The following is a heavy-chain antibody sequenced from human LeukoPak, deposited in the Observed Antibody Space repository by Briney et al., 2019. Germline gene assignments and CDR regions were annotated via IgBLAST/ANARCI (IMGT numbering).Heavy chain of an antibody. CDR3: ARGAALTEVPAARIKDAFEM. D-gene: IGHD2-2*01. CDR1: GYTFTNYD. J-gene: IGHJ3*02. V-gene: IGHV1-8*01. Sequence: ASVKVSCKASGYTFTNYDINWVRQATGQGLEWMGWMNPNSGDTGYAQKFQGRVTMTRNTSISTAYMELSSLRSEDTAVYYCARGAALTEVPAARIKDAFEMWGQGTMVTVSS. CDR2: MNPNSGDT.